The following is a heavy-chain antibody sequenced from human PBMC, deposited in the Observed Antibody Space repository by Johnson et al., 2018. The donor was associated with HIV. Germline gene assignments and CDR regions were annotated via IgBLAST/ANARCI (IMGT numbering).Heavy chain of an antibody. J-gene: IGHJ3*02. CDR1: GFTFSNAW. CDR2: IRYDGSNK. V-gene: IGHV3-30*02. Sequence: VQLVESGGGLVKPGGSLRLSFAASGFTFSNAWMSWVRQAPGKGLEWVAFIRYDGSNKYYADSVKGRFTISRDNSKNTLYLQMTSLGVEETAVYYCAKVGAGYSSSSVGAFDIWGQGTVVTVSS. D-gene: IGHD6-13*01. CDR3: AKVGAGYSSSSVGAFDI.